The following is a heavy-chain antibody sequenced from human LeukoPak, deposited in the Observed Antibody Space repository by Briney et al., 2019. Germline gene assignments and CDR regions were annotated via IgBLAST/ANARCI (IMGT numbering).Heavy chain of an antibody. CDR2: ISGSDGRT. Sequence: GGSLRLSCAASGFTFRSYWMSWVRQAPGKGLEWVSVISGSDGRTYYADSVKGRFTISRDNSKNTLYLQMNSLRAEDTAVYYCAKDQEISSGWPLDYWGQGTLVTVSS. CDR1: GFTFRSYW. J-gene: IGHJ4*02. CDR3: AKDQEISSGWPLDY. D-gene: IGHD6-19*01. V-gene: IGHV3-23*01.